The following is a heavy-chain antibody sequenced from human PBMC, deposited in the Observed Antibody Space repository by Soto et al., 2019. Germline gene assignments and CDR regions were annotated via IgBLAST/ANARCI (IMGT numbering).Heavy chain of an antibody. Sequence: GGSLRLSCAASGFTFDDYAMHWVRQAPGKGLEWVSGITWNSGSIGYADSVKGRFTISRDNAKNSLYLQMSSLRAEDTALYYCAKDIGQWLVLVRLDYWGQGTLVTVSS. V-gene: IGHV3-9*01. CDR2: ITWNSGSI. CDR1: GFTFDDYA. CDR3: AKDIGQWLVLVRLDY. D-gene: IGHD6-19*01. J-gene: IGHJ4*02.